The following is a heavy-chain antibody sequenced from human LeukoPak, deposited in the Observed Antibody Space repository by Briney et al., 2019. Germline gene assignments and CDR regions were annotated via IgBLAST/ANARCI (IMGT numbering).Heavy chain of an antibody. D-gene: IGHD6-13*01. CDR1: GFTFSSYE. CDR3: ARDRHSSSWYGGVDY. V-gene: IGHV3-48*03. J-gene: IGHJ4*02. Sequence: GGSLRLSCAASGFTFSSYEMNWVRQATGKGLEWVSYISSSGSTIYYADSVKGRFTISRDNAKNSLYLQMNSLRAEDTAVYYCARDRHSSSWYGGVDYWGQGTLVTVSS. CDR2: ISSSGSTI.